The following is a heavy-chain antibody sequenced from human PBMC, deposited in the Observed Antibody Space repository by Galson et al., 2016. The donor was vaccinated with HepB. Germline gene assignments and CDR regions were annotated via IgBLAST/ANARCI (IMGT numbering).Heavy chain of an antibody. V-gene: IGHV3-9*01. CDR1: GFTFDDYA. CDR3: GKGAGYGSGWVDY. J-gene: IGHJ4*02. CDR2: ISWNSGSV. D-gene: IGHD6-19*01. Sequence: SLRLSCAASGFTFDDYAMHWVRQAPGKGLEWVSGISWNSGSVGYAESVKGRFIISRDNAKNSLYLQMNSLRADDTALYYCGKGAGYGSGWVDYWGQGTLVTVSS.